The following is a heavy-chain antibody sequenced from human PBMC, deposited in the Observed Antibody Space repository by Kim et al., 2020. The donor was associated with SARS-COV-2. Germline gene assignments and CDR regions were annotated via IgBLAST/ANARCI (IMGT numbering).Heavy chain of an antibody. V-gene: IGHV3-30*02. J-gene: IGHJ6*02. D-gene: IGHD3-10*01. Sequence: RRFTISREKSENAVYLQLNSLRPEDTAVYYCAKALLRGVNFYYYGMDVWGQGTTVTVSS. CDR3: AKALLRGVNFYYYGMDV.